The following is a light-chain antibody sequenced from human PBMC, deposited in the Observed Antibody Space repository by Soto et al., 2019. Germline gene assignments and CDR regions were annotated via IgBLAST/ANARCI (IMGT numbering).Light chain of an antibody. CDR1: SSDIGGYNY. J-gene: IGLJ1*01. V-gene: IGLV2-14*01. Sequence: QSALTQPASVSGSPGQSITISCPGTSSDIGGYNYVSWYQQHPGKAPKLMIYAVTDRPSGISYRFSGSKSANTASLTISGLQAEDEADYYCCSYTTSGTFVFETGTKLTVL. CDR3: CSYTTSGTFV. CDR2: AVT.